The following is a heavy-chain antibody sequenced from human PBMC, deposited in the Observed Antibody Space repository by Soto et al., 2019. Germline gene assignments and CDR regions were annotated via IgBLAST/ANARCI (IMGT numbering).Heavy chain of an antibody. V-gene: IGHV5-51*01. Sequence: PGESLKISCKGFGYSFISQWIGWVRQMPGKGLKWMGVIYPGDSNTRYSPSLQGQVTISADRIISTAYLQWSSLKASDTAMYYCASRKITSDAFDFWGQGTMVTVSS. D-gene: IGHD3-3*01. CDR1: GYSFISQW. CDR2: IYPGDSNT. CDR3: ASRKITSDAFDF. J-gene: IGHJ3*01.